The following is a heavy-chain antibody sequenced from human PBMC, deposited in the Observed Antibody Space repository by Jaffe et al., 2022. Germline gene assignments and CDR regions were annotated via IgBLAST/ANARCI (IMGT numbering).Heavy chain of an antibody. CDR1: GFTFSSYE. D-gene: IGHD3-10*01. Sequence: EVQLVESGGGLVQPGGSLRLSCAASGFTFSSYEMNWVRQAPGKGLEWVSYISSSGSTIYYADSVKGRFTISRDNAKNSLYLQMNSLRAEDTAVYYCARFGQYYSLYYFDYWGQGTLVTVSS. V-gene: IGHV3-48*03. CDR2: ISSSGSTI. CDR3: ARFGQYYSLYYFDY. J-gene: IGHJ4*02.